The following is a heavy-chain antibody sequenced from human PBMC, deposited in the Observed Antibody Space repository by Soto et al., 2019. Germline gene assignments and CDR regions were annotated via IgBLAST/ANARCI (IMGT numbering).Heavy chain of an antibody. Sequence: QLHLVQSGAVVKKPGASVTVSCSASGYPVTAYYMHWVRQAPGRGLEWMGGINPATGAAKYTQTFPGGVTRTRDPSPSTGFMELGGLTSEDPAVFYWARGGGVGVAGSAAFDMWGQGTLVTVSS. D-gene: IGHD3-3*01. J-gene: IGHJ3*02. CDR2: INPATGAA. V-gene: IGHV1-2*02. CDR3: ARGGGVGVAGSAAFDM. CDR1: GYPVTAYY.